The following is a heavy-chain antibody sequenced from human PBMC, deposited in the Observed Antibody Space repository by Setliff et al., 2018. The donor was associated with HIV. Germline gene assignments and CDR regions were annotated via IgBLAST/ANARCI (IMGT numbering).Heavy chain of an antibody. CDR1: GFTFDSYS. CDR2: INGLGGGTI. Sequence: GGSLRLSCATSGFTFDSYSIIWVRQAPGKGLEWVSYINGLGGGTIYYADSVRGRFTISRDNSQNTIYLQMNSLRAEDTALYYFTKDNIMIPSKGYPQNNWFDSWGPGTLVTVSS. J-gene: IGHJ5*01. CDR3: TKDNIMIPSKGYPQNNWFDS. D-gene: IGHD3-16*01. V-gene: IGHV3-48*01.